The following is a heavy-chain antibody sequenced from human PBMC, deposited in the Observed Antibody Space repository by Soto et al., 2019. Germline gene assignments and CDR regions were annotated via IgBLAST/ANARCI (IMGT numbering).Heavy chain of an antibody. V-gene: IGHV3-30-3*01. CDR3: VAEEQWLADPFDY. CDR1: GFTFSRYV. D-gene: IGHD6-19*01. Sequence: GGSLRLSCSASGFTFSRYVMHWVRQAPGKGLDWVTLISYEGTNKKYAEFVKGRFTISRDNSKNTVSLQMNTLRAEDTAVYYCVAEEQWLADPFDYWGQGTLVTVSS. CDR2: ISYEGTNK. J-gene: IGHJ4*02.